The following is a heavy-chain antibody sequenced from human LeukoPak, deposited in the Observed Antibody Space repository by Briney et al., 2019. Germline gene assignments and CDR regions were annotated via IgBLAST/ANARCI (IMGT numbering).Heavy chain of an antibody. CDR2: IYSGGST. CDR1: GFTVSSNY. CDR3: ARAPYYDSSACFDY. D-gene: IGHD3-22*01. V-gene: IGHV3-66*01. J-gene: IGHJ4*02. Sequence: GGSLRLSCAASGFTVSSNYMSWVRQAPGKGLEWVSVIYSGGSTYYADSVKGRFTISRDNSKNTLYLQMNSLRAEDTAVYYCARAPYYDSSACFDYWGQGTLVTVSS.